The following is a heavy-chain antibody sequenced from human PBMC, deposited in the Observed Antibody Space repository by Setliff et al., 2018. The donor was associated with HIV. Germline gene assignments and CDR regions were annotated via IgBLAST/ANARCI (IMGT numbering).Heavy chain of an antibody. CDR2: IYYNGTT. D-gene: IGHD4-17*01. CDR3: ARDQPPSTVDMLGAFDR. Sequence: ETLSLTCTVSRGSISRYYWSWIRQPPGKGLEWIGYIYYNGTTKYNPSLKSRVTMSVDTSKNQLSLKLSSLTAADTAVYYCARDQPPSTVDMLGAFDRWGQGTMVTVSS. CDR1: RGSISRYY. V-gene: IGHV4-59*01. J-gene: IGHJ3*02.